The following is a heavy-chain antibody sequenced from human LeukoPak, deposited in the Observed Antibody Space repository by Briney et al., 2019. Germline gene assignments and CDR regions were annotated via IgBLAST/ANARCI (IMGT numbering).Heavy chain of an antibody. CDR3: ARVKYSSSWINFDY. D-gene: IGHD6-13*01. CDR1: GGSISSGDYY. J-gene: IGHJ4*02. Sequence: PSETLSLTCTVSGGSISSGDYYWSWIRQPPGKGLEWIGYIYYSGSTYYNPSLKSRVTISVDTSKNQFSLKLSSVTAADTAVYYCARVKYSSSWINFDYWGQGTLVTVSS. CDR2: IYYSGST. V-gene: IGHV4-30-4*01.